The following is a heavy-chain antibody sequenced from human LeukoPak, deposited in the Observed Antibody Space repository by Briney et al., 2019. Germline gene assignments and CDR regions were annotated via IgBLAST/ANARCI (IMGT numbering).Heavy chain of an antibody. J-gene: IGHJ5*02. Sequence: PSETLSLTCTVSGGSISSGGYYWSWIRQHPGKGLEWIGYIYYSGSTYYNPSLKSRVTISVDTSKHQFSLKLSSVTAADTAVYYCARDRDKREMATISFDPWGQGTLVTVSS. V-gene: IGHV4-31*03. CDR1: GGSISSGGYY. CDR3: ARDRDKREMATISFDP. D-gene: IGHD5-24*01. CDR2: IYYSGST.